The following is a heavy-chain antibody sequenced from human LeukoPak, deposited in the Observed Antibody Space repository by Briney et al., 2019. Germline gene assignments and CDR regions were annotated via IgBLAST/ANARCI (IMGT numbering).Heavy chain of an antibody. CDR2: INHSGST. D-gene: IGHD3-9*01. CDR1: GGSFSGYY. V-gene: IGHV4-34*01. Sequence: SETLSLTCAVYGGSFSGYYWSWIRQPPGKGLEWIGEINHSGSTNYNPSLKGRVTISVDTSKNQFSLKLSSVTAADTAVYYCARSYDILTGYYRRYYYGMDVWGQGTTVTVSS. J-gene: IGHJ6*02. CDR3: ARSYDILTGYYRRYYYGMDV.